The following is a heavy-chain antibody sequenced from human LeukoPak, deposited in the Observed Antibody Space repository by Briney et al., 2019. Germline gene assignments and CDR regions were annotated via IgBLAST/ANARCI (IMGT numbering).Heavy chain of an antibody. J-gene: IGHJ3*02. D-gene: IGHD1-26*01. CDR3: ARDPGGSPGDAFDI. V-gene: IGHV1-18*01. CDR1: GYTFTSYG. Sequence: GASVTVSCKSSGYTFTSYGISWVRQAPGQGLEGMGWVSAYNGNTNYAQKLQGRVTMTTDTSTSTAYMELRSLRSDDTAVYYCARDPGGSPGDAFDIWGQGTMVTVSS. CDR2: VSAYNGNT.